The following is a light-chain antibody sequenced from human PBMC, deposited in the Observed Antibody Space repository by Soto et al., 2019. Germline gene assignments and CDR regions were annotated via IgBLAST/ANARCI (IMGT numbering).Light chain of an antibody. CDR1: QSVSSSY. CDR3: QQYGSSMYT. Sequence: EIVLTQSPGTLSLSPGERATLSCRASQSVSSSYLAWYQQKPGQAPRLLIYGASSMATGIPDRFSGSGCGIDFTLTISRLQPEDFAVYYCQQYGSSMYTSGQRTKLEIK. V-gene: IGKV3-20*01. CDR2: GAS. J-gene: IGKJ2*01.